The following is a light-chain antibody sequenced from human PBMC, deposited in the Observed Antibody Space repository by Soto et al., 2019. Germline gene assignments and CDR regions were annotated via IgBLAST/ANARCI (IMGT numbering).Light chain of an antibody. V-gene: IGKV1-6*01. CDR2: ATS. J-gene: IGKJ1*01. CDR1: QGIRND. CDR3: LQDYSYPRT. Sequence: AIQMTQSPSSLSASVGDRVTIICRASQGIRNDLGLYQQRPGKAPKLLIYATSNLQSGVPSRFSGSGSGTDFTLTISSLQPEDFATYYCLQDYSYPRTFGQGTKVEIK.